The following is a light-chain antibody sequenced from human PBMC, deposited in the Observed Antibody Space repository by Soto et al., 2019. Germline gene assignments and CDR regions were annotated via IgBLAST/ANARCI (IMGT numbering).Light chain of an antibody. CDR1: SRDVDAYDF. CDR3: CSFAGSFYV. J-gene: IGLJ1*01. V-gene: IGLV2-11*01. Sequence: QSVLTQPRSVSGSPGQSVAISCTGTSRDVDAYDFVSWYQHHPGKAPKLIISEVSKRPSGVSHRFSGSKSGNTASLTISGLQAEDEGDYSCCSFAGSFYVFGTGTKVTVL. CDR2: EVS.